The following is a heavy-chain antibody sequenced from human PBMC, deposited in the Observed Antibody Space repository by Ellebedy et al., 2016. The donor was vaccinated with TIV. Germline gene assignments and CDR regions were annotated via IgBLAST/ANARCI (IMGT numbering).Heavy chain of an antibody. J-gene: IGHJ4*02. CDR1: GFTFSSYA. V-gene: IGHV3-23*01. D-gene: IGHD3-22*01. CDR2: ISNTGSRT. Sequence: GESLKISCAASGFTFSSYAMSWVRQAPGKGLEWASTISNTGSRTYYADSVEGRFIISRDNSKRTLFLQMNSLRAEDTALYYCAKGRGGGSDSSAPRYYFDYWGLGTLVTVSS. CDR3: AKGRGGGSDSSAPRYYFDY.